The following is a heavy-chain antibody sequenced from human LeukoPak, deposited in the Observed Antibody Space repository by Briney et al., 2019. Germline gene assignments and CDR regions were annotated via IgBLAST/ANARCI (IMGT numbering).Heavy chain of an antibody. CDR3: AKVLLAGDAFDI. Sequence: PSETLSLTCSVSGDSISSNYWSWMRQPPGKGLEWIGYIYYSGSTNYNPSLKSRVTISVDTSKNQFSLKLSSVTAADTAVYYCAKVLLAGDAFDIWGQGTMVTVSS. V-gene: IGHV4-59*01. D-gene: IGHD2-21*01. CDR2: IYYSGST. CDR1: GDSISSNY. J-gene: IGHJ3*02.